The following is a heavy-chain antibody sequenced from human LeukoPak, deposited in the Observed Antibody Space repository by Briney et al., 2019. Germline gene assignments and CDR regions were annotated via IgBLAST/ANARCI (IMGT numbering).Heavy chain of an antibody. V-gene: IGHV4-30-4*01. CDR2: IYYSGST. CDR3: ARGLPYSYIDY. CDR1: GGSISSGDYY. Sequence: SETLSLTCTVSGGSISSGDYYWSWIRQPPGKGLEWIGYIYYSGSTYYNPSLMGRFTVSLDTSKNQFFLKLSSVTAADTAVYYCARGLPYSYIDYWGQGTLVTVSS. J-gene: IGHJ4*02. D-gene: IGHD4-11*01.